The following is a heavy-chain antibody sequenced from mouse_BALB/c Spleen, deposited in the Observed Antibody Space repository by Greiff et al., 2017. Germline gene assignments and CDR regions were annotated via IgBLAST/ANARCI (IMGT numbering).Heavy chain of an antibody. CDR2: ISSGGSYT. J-gene: IGHJ4*01. D-gene: IGHD1-1*01. Sequence: EVNVVESGGGLVKPGGSLKLSCAASGFTFSSYAMSWVRQSPEKRLEWVATISSGGSYTYYPDSVKGRFTISRDNAKNTLYLQMSSLKSEDTAMYYCTRGGGSSYDYAMDYWGQGTSVTVSS. V-gene: IGHV5-6-4*02. CDR1: GFTFSSYA. CDR3: TRGGGSSYDYAMDY.